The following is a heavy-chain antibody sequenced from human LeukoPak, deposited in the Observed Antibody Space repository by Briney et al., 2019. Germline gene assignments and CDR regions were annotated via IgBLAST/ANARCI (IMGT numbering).Heavy chain of an antibody. Sequence: PGGSLRLSCAASGFTFDDYGMGWVRQAPGKGLEWVSGINWNGGSTGYADSVKGRFTISRDNAKNSLYLQMNSLRAEDTALYYCARAFFTDEYFQHWGQGTLVTVSS. D-gene: IGHD3-16*01. CDR1: GFTFDDYG. J-gene: IGHJ1*01. CDR3: ARAFFTDEYFQH. V-gene: IGHV3-20*04. CDR2: INWNGGST.